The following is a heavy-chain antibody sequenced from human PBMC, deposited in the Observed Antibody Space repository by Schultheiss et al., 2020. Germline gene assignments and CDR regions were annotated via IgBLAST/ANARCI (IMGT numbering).Heavy chain of an antibody. Sequence: ASVKVSCKTSGYTFTGYFLHWVRQAPGQGLEWMGWINPNSGDPNYAQKFQGRVTMTRDTSTSTAYMELRSLSSDDTAVYYCARDPGSPPSDYWGQGTLVTVSS. CDR2: INPNSGDP. CDR1: GYTFTGYF. J-gene: IGHJ4*02. CDR3: ARDPGSPPSDY. D-gene: IGHD3-10*01. V-gene: IGHV1-2*02.